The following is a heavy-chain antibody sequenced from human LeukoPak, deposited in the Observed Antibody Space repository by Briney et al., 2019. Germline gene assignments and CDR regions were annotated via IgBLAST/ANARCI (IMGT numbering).Heavy chain of an antibody. Sequence: ASVKVSCKASGYTFTSYGISWVRQAPGQGLEWMGWISAYNGNTNYAQKLQGRVTMTTDTSTSTAYMELRSLRSDDTAVYYCARVPHSGYDLPPQEDFDYWGQGTLVTVSS. CDR2: ISAYNGNT. V-gene: IGHV1-18*01. D-gene: IGHD5-12*01. CDR1: GYTFTSYG. CDR3: ARVPHSGYDLPPQEDFDY. J-gene: IGHJ4*02.